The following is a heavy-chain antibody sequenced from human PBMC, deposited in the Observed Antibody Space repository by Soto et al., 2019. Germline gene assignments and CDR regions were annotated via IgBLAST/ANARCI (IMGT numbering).Heavy chain of an antibody. Sequence: ASVKVSCKTSGYTFTDYYTHWVRQAPGQGLEWMGWMNPESGGAYFAQKFQGRVTLTRDTSIGTAYIEVNSLTSDDTAVYFCTRENIENSDGLYDAFDLWGQGTTVTVSS. J-gene: IGHJ3*01. V-gene: IGHV1-2*02. D-gene: IGHD5-18*01. CDR3: TRENIENSDGLYDAFDL. CDR1: GYTFTDYY. CDR2: MNPESGGA.